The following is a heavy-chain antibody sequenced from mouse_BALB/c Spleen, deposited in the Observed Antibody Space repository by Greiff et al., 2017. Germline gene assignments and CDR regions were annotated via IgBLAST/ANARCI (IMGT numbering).Heavy chain of an antibody. Sequence: QVQLQQSGAELVRPGASVKLSCKTSGYIFTSYWIHWVKQMSGQGLEWIARIYPGTGCTYYNEKFKGKATLTADKSSSTAYMQLSSLKSEDSAVYFCARLITTVVVPYFDVWGAGTTVTVSS. CDR1: GYIFTSYW. J-gene: IGHJ1*01. V-gene: IGHV1S132*01. D-gene: IGHD1-1*01. CDR2: IYPGTGCT. CDR3: ARLITTVVVPYFDV.